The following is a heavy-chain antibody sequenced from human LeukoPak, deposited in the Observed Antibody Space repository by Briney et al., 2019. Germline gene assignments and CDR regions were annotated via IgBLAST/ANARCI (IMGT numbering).Heavy chain of an antibody. CDR3: ARTLYCSSTSCFNWFDP. Sequence: SVKVSCKPSGGTFSSYAISWVRQAPGQWLEWMGGIIPIFGTANYAQRFQGRVTITADESTSTAYMELSSLRSEDTAVYYCARTLYCSSTSCFNWFDPWGQGTLVTVSS. J-gene: IGHJ5*02. D-gene: IGHD2-2*01. V-gene: IGHV1-69*13. CDR1: GGTFSSYA. CDR2: IIPIFGTA.